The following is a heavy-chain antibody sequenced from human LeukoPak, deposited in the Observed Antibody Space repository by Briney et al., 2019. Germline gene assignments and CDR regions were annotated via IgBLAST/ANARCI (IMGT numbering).Heavy chain of an antibody. V-gene: IGHV3-7*03. J-gene: IGHJ4*02. Sequence: GGSLRLSCAASEFTFSIYWMSWVRQAPGKGLEWVANIQENGNEKSYVDSVKGRFTISRDNSKNTLYLQMNSLRAEDTAVYYCAKVYYDSSGYFDYWGQGTLVTVSS. CDR3: AKVYYDSSGYFDY. D-gene: IGHD3-22*01. CDR1: EFTFSIYW. CDR2: IQENGNEK.